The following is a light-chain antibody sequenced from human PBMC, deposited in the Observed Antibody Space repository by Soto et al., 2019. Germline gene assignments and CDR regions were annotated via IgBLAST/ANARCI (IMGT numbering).Light chain of an antibody. Sequence: EMVLTQSPATMSLSPGDRATLSCRASQTVTSNFLAWYQQNPGQAPRLLIYGASNRATGIPDRFSGSGSGTDFTLTISRLEPEDFAVYYCQQYGSSGTFGQGTKVEIK. CDR3: QQYGSSGT. CDR2: GAS. CDR1: QTVTSNF. V-gene: IGKV3-20*01. J-gene: IGKJ1*01.